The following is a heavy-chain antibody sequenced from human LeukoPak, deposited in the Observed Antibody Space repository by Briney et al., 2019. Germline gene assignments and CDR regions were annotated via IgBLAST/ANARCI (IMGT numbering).Heavy chain of an antibody. CDR1: GYTFTGYY. CDR3: ARDQDGLSSWYRHLDY. Sequence: GVAVKVSCKASGYTFTGYYMHWVRQAPGQGLEWMGWINPNRGGTNYAQKFQGRVTMTRDTSISTAYMELSRLRSDDTAVYYCARDQDGLSSWYRHLDYWGQGTLVSASS. J-gene: IGHJ4*02. D-gene: IGHD6-13*01. V-gene: IGHV1-2*02. CDR2: INPNRGGT.